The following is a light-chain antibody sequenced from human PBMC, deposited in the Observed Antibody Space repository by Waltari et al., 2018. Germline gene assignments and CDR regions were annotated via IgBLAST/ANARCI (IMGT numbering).Light chain of an antibody. V-gene: IGLV3-19*01. Sequence: SSELTQDPAVSVALGQTVEITCQGDHLTSYYVSWYQQKPGQAPMLVIYDKDNRPSGIPDRFSGSSSGNIASLTIPGAQAEDEADYYCNSRDTRGNHFVVFGGGTQLTVL. CDR3: NSRDTRGNHFVV. CDR2: DKD. CDR1: HLTSYY. J-gene: IGLJ2*01.